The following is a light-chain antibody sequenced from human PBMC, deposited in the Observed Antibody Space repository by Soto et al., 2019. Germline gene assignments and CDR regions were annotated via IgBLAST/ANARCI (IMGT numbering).Light chain of an antibody. CDR2: DVD. CDR3: SSYTSSSTGV. CDR1: SSDVGGYNY. V-gene: IGLV2-14*01. J-gene: IGLJ1*01. Sequence: QSVLTQPASVSGSPGQSITISCTGTSSDVGGYNYVSWYQQHPGKAPKLKIYDVDNRPSGVSNRFSGSKSGNTASLTISGLQAEDEADYYCSSYTSSSTGVFGTGTKLTVL.